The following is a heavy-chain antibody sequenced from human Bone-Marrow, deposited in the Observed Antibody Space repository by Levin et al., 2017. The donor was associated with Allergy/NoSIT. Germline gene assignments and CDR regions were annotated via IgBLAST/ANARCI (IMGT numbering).Heavy chain of an antibody. CDR2: ISYSGIT. J-gene: IGHJ3*01. D-gene: IGHD3-10*01. CDR3: ARRRIRRSGTGYNDAFHL. CDR1: GDPITSPNYY. Sequence: SETLSLTCTVSGDPITSPNYYWGWIRQTPGQGLEWIGSISYSGITYYSPSLKSRITISQDTSTNQFSLRMTSVTAADTSVYFCARRRIRRSGTGYNDAFHLWGQGTLVTVSS. V-gene: IGHV4-39*01.